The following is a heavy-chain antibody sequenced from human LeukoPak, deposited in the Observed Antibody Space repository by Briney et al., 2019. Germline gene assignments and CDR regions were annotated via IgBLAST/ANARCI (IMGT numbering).Heavy chain of an antibody. CDR2: ISAYNGNT. CDR3: ATERRYGSGSYYPAYYYYYYMDV. D-gene: IGHD3-10*01. V-gene: IGHV1-18*01. J-gene: IGHJ6*03. CDR1: GYTFTSYG. Sequence: ASVKVSCKASGYTFTSYGISWVRQAPGQGLEWMGWISAYNGNTNYAQKLQGRVTMTTDTSTSTAYMELRSLRSDDTAGYYCATERRYGSGSYYPAYYYYYYMDVWGKGTTVTISS.